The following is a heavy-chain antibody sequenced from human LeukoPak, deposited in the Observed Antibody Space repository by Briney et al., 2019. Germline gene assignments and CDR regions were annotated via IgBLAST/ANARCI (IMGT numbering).Heavy chain of an antibody. J-gene: IGHJ4*02. CDR3: AREDSGSYIDY. Sequence: SVKVSCKASGGTFSSYAISWVRQAPGQGLEWMGRIIPIFGIANYAQKFQGRVTITADKSTSTAYMELSSLRSEDTAVYYCAREDSGSYIDYWGQGTLVTVFS. CDR1: GGTFSSYA. D-gene: IGHD1-26*01. V-gene: IGHV1-69*04. CDR2: IIPIFGIA.